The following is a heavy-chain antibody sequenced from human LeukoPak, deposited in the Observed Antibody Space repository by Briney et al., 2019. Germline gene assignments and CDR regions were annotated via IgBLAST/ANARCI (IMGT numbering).Heavy chain of an antibody. V-gene: IGHV3-7*01. CDR1: GFTFSTYW. Sequence: GGSLRLSCAASGFTFSTYWMSWVRQAPGKGLEWVANIKEDGSEKYYGDSVKGRFTTSRDNAKNSLYLQMNSLRAEDTAVYYCARDSSGYQWGQGTLVTVSS. D-gene: IGHD3-22*01. CDR3: ARDSSGYQ. J-gene: IGHJ4*02. CDR2: IKEDGSEK.